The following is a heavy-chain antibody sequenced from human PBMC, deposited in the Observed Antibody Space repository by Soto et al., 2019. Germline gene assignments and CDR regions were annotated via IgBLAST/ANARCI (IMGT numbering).Heavy chain of an antibody. V-gene: IGHV3-66*01. CDR1: GFTVSSNY. Sequence: GGSLRLSCAASGFTVSSNYMSWVRQAPGKGLEWVSVIYSGGSTYYADSVKGRFTISRDNSKNTLYLQMNSLRAEDTAVYYCARAENDILTGRKGYYYYMDVWGKGTTVTVSS. J-gene: IGHJ6*03. CDR2: IYSGGST. CDR3: ARAENDILTGRKGYYYYMDV. D-gene: IGHD3-9*01.